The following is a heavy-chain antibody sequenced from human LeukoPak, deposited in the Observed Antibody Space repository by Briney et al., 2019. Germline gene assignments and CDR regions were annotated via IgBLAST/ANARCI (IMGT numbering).Heavy chain of an antibody. D-gene: IGHD3-10*01. Sequence: ASVKVSCKASGYTFTSYAMHWVRQAPRQRLEWMGWINAGNGNTKYSQKFQGRVTITRDTSASTAYMELSSLRSEDTAVYYCARVITMVRGVLNWFDPWGQGTLVTVSS. CDR1: GYTFTSYA. CDR3: ARVITMVRGVLNWFDP. CDR2: INAGNGNT. V-gene: IGHV1-3*01. J-gene: IGHJ5*02.